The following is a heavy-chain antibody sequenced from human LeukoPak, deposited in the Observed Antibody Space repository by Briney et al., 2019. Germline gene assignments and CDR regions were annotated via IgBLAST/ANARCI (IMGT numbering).Heavy chain of an antibody. Sequence: EAGGSLRLSCAASGFTFDDYAMHWVRHAPGKGLEWVSGISWNSGSIVYADSVKGRFAISRDNAKNSLYLQMNSLRAEDTAVYYCARKLKWELPYYYYYGMDVWGQGTTVTVSS. CDR3: ARKLKWELPYYYYYGMDV. CDR2: ISWNSGSI. V-gene: IGHV3-9*01. CDR1: GFTFDDYA. J-gene: IGHJ6*02. D-gene: IGHD1-26*01.